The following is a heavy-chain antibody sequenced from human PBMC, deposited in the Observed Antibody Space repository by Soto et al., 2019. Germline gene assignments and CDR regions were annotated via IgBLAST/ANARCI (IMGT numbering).Heavy chain of an antibody. D-gene: IGHD6-6*01. V-gene: IGHV4-39*01. CDR2: IYYSGST. CDR1: GGSISSSIYY. CDR3: ARNRARNWFDP. Sequence: PSETLSLTCIVSGGSISSSIYYWGWIRQPPGKGLEWIGSIYYSGSTYYNPSLKSRVTISVDTSKNQFSLKLSSVTAADTAVFYCARNRARNWFDPWGQGTMVTV. J-gene: IGHJ5*02.